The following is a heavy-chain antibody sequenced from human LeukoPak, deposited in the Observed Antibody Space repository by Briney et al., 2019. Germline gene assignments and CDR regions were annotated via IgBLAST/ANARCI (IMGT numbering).Heavy chain of an antibody. D-gene: IGHD3-9*01. Sequence: ASVKVSCKVSGDTLTELSTHWVRQAPGKGLEWMGGFDPEHGEMIYAQKLQGRVTMTEDRTTDTAYMELSSLRSEDTAVYYCATGGPWDLLKYWGQGTLVTVSS. V-gene: IGHV1-24*01. CDR1: GDTLTELS. CDR2: FDPEHGEM. CDR3: ATGGPWDLLKY. J-gene: IGHJ4*02.